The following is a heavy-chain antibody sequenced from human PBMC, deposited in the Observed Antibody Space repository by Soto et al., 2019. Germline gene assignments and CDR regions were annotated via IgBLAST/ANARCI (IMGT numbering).Heavy chain of an antibody. J-gene: IGHJ3*02. CDR3: ARPRVLGGNDAFDI. V-gene: IGHV5-51*01. Sequence: GESLKISCQGFGYSFSSYWIGWVRQMPGKGLEWMGLIYPGDSDTRYSPSFQGQVTISADKSINTAYLQWSGLEASDTAMSYCARPRVLGGNDAFDIWGPGTMVTVSS. CDR2: IYPGDSDT. D-gene: IGHD3-16*01. CDR1: GYSFSSYW.